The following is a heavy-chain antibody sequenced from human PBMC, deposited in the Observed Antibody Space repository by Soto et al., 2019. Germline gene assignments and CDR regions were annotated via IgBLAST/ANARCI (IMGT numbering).Heavy chain of an antibody. CDR3: AKDSVTRYYYGMDV. CDR2: ISGSGGST. J-gene: IGHJ6*02. Sequence: GGSLRLSCAASGFTFSSYAMSWVRQAPGKGLEWVSAISGSGGSTYYADSVQGRFTISRDNSKNTLYLQMNSLRAEDTAVYYCAKDSVTRYYYGMDVWGQGTTVTVSS. D-gene: IGHD4-17*01. V-gene: IGHV3-23*01. CDR1: GFTFSSYA.